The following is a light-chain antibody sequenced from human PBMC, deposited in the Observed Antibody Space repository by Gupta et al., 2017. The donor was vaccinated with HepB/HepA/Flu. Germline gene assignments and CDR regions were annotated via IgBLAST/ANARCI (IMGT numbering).Light chain of an antibody. CDR3: CSYAGSDTLV. CDR2: EVS. V-gene: IGLV2-23*02. CDR1: SSDVGSYNF. J-gene: IGLJ1*01. Sequence: QSALTQPASVSGSPGQSITISCTGTSSDVGSYNFVSWYQQHPGKAPKLIIYEVSQRPSGVSNRFSGSKSGNAASLTISGRQAEDEADYHCCSYAGSDTLVFGTGTKVTVL.